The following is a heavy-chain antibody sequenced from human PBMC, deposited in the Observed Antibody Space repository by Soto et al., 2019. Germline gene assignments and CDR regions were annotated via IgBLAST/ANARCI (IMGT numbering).Heavy chain of an antibody. J-gene: IGHJ4*02. CDR1: YY. CDR2: INHRGST. CDR3: ARSRVYSTFWTHFDY. D-gene: IGHD2-8*01. Sequence: YYWDWISKHPGKGLEWIGEINHRGSTNYNPSLKSRFTISRDNSKNMLYLQMNSLRAEDTAVYYCARSRVYSTFWTHFDYWGQGTLVTVSS. V-gene: IGHV4-34*01.